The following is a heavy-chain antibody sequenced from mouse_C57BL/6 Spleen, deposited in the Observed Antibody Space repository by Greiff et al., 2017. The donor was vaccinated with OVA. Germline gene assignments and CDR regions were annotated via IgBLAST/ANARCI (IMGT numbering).Heavy chain of an antibody. Sequence: VQLQESGAELARPGASVKLSCKASGYTFTSYGISWVKQRPGQGLEWIGEIYPKSGSPYYNEKFKGKATLPADKSSSTAYMELRSLTAEDAAVYFCARGGYFDYWGQGTTLTVSS. CDR3: ARGGYFDY. J-gene: IGHJ2*01. V-gene: IGHV1-81*01. CDR1: GYTFTSYG. CDR2: IYPKSGSP.